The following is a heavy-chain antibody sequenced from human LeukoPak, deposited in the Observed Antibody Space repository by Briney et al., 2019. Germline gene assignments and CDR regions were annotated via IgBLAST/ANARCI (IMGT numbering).Heavy chain of an antibody. J-gene: IGHJ4*02. CDR2: ISSSSSTI. D-gene: IGHD3-22*01. CDR1: GLTVSSYG. CDR3: ARDGTPDYYDSSGYSYYFDY. V-gene: IGHV3-48*02. Sequence: PGESLRLSCGASGLTVSSYGMSWVRQAPGKGLEWVSYISSSSSTIYYADSVKGRFTISRDNAKNSLYLQMNSLRDEDTAVYYCARDGTPDYYDSSGYSYYFDYWGQGTLVTVSS.